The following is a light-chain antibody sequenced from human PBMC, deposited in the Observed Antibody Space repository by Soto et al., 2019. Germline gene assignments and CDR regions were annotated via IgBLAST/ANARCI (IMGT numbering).Light chain of an antibody. CDR2: SAS. J-gene: IGKJ3*01. Sequence: DIQMTQSPSTLSASVGDRVTITCRASQSISSWLAWYQQKPGTAPKLLIYSASSLETGVPSRFSGSGSGAEFTLTISSLQPDDFATYYCQHYDTYSGTFGPGTEVDIK. V-gene: IGKV1-5*03. CDR1: QSISSW. CDR3: QHYDTYSGT.